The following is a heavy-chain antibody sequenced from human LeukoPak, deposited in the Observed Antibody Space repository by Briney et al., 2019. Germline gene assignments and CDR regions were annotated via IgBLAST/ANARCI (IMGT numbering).Heavy chain of an antibody. V-gene: IGHV4-38-2*02. CDR3: ARPKGYSSSLLDAFDI. CDR1: GYSISSGYD. J-gene: IGHJ3*02. D-gene: IGHD6-6*01. CDR2: IYYRRTI. Sequence: SETLSLTCTVSGYSISSGYDWGWIRQPPGKGLEWIGSIYYRRTIYYNPSLKSRVTISVDTSKNQFSLRLTSMTAADTAVYYCARPKGYSSSLLDAFDIWGQGTMVTVSS.